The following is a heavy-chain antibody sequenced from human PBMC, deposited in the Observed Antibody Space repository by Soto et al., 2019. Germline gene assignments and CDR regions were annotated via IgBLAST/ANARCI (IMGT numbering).Heavy chain of an antibody. CDR2: IFGSGRTT. J-gene: IGHJ3*01. Sequence: VALRLTCEASGSSFSSDVMNWVRQAPGKGLEWVASIFGSGRTTYYADSVKDRFTISRDNSKNTLYLQLKSLRVEDTALYYCAKSQSGSFFAAFDLWGQGTMVTVSS. CDR3: AKSQSGSFFAAFDL. D-gene: IGHD1-26*01. CDR1: GSSFSSDV. V-gene: IGHV3-23*01.